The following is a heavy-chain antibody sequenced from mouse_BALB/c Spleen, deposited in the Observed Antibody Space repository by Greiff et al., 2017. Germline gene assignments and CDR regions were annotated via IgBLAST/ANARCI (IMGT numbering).Heavy chain of an antibody. CDR3: ARGPPNWEGFAH. J-gene: IGHJ3*01. D-gene: IGHD4-1*01. V-gene: IGHV5-9-4*01. CDR1: GFTFSSYA. CDR2: ISSGGSYT. Sequence: EVKLVESGGGLVKPGGSLKLSCAASGFTFSSYAMSWVRQSPEKRLEWVAEISSGGSYTYYPDTVTGRFTISRDNAKNTLYLEMSSLRSEDTAMYYCARGPPNWEGFAHWGQGTLVTVSA.